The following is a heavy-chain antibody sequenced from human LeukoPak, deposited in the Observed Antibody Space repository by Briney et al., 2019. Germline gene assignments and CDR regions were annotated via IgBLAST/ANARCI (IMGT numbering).Heavy chain of an antibody. V-gene: IGHV3-7*04. D-gene: IGHD1-26*01. CDR2: IKQDGGGK. J-gene: IGHJ4*02. CDR3: ARSWGLHFDY. CDR1: RFTLSRYW. Sequence: GGSLRLSCAASRFTLSRYWMSWVRQAPGEGLEWVANIKQDGGGKCYVDSVKGRFTVSRDNAKNSLYLQVNSLRAEDTAVYYCARSWGLHFDYWGQGALVTVSS.